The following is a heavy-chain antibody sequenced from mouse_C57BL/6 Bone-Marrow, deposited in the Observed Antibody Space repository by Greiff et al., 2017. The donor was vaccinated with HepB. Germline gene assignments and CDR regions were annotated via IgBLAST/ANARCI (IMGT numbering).Heavy chain of an antibody. Sequence: VQLKQSGPELVKPGASVKMSCKASGYTFTDYNMHWVKQSHGKSLEWIGYINPNNGGTSYNQKFKGKATLTVNKSSSTAYMELRSLTSEDSAVYYCARGGFSSYYFDYWGQGTTLTVSS. J-gene: IGHJ2*01. CDR1: GYTFTDYN. V-gene: IGHV1-22*01. CDR2: INPNNGGT. CDR3: ARGGFSSYYFDY.